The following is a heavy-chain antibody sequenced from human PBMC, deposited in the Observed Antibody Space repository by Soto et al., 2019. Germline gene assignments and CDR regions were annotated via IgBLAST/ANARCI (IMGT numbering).Heavy chain of an antibody. V-gene: IGHV3-9*02. CDR2: ISWTCDHL. D-gene: IGHD1-7*01. J-gene: IGHJ3*02. Sequence: EVQLVESGGGLVQPGGSLRLSCVASEFRSDAYTLHWVRQVPGKGLEWISGISWTCDHLDYADSVKGRFTISKDNAKNSLYLRVSSLRNDDTALNYCVRTRDASKSAGDAFDIWGQGTIGTLSS. CDR3: VRTRDASKSAGDAFDI. CDR1: EFRSDAYT.